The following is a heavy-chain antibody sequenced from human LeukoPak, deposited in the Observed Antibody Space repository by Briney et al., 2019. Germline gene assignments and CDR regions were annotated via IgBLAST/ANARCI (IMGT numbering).Heavy chain of an antibody. CDR1: GNTFPSHF. V-gene: IGHV1-2*02. Sequence: ASVKVSCKASGNTFPSHFMNWVRQAPGQGLEWMGWINPNSGGTNFAPKFHGRVSMTRDTSINTAYMELTSLRSDDTAVYYCARRDKKENQSGPSGYFDPWGQGTLVTVSS. J-gene: IGHJ5*02. D-gene: IGHD3-10*01. CDR3: ARRDKKENQSGPSGYFDP. CDR2: INPNSGGT.